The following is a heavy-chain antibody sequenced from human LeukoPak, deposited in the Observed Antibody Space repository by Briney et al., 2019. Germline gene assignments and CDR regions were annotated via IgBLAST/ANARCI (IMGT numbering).Heavy chain of an antibody. CDR1: GFTFSSYW. D-gene: IGHD1-26*01. Sequence: GGSLRLSCAASGFTFSSYWMSWVRQAPGKGLEWVANIKQDGSEKYYVDSVKGRFTISRDNAKNSLYLQMNSLRAEDTAVYYCARDLSGSYTSFDYWGQRTLVTVSS. J-gene: IGHJ4*02. CDR3: ARDLSGSYTSFDY. CDR2: IKQDGSEK. V-gene: IGHV3-7*01.